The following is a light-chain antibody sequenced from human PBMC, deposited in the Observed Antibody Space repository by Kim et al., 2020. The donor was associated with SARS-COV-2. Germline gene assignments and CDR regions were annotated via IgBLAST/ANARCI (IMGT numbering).Light chain of an antibody. V-gene: IGKV3-11*01. Sequence: FSPGETATLSCRASQSVSSYLAWYQQKPGQAPRLLIYDASNRATGIPARFSGSGSGTDFTLTISSLEPEDFAVYYCQQRSNWPPDFGQGTRLEIK. J-gene: IGKJ5*01. CDR2: DAS. CDR3: QQRSNWPPD. CDR1: QSVSSY.